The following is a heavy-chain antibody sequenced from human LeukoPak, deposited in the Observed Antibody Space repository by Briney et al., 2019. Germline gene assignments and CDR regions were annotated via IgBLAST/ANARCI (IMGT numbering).Heavy chain of an antibody. CDR1: GFTFSSYG. V-gene: IGHV3-33*01. Sequence: GRSLRLSCAASGFTFSSYGMRWVRQAPGKGLEWVAVMWYDGSNKYYVDSVKGRFTISRDNSKNTLYLQMNSLRAEDTAVYYCARDHIVVVQAAMGAPYYYYYGMDVWGQGTTVTVSS. J-gene: IGHJ6*02. D-gene: IGHD2-2*01. CDR2: MWYDGSNK. CDR3: ARDHIVVVQAAMGAPYYYYYGMDV.